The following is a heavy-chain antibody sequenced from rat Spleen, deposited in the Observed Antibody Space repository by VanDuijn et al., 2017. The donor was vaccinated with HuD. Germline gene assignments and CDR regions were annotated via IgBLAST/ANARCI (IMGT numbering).Heavy chain of an antibody. Sequence: EVQLVESDGGLVQPGRSLKLSCAASGFTLSDYYMAWVRQAPTKGLEWVATIIYDGSSIYYRDSVKGRFTISRDNAKITLYLQMDSLRSEDTAIYYCATQGYYGYNYGFDYWGQGVMVTVSS. CDR2: IIYDGSSI. CDR1: GFTLSDYY. J-gene: IGHJ2*01. V-gene: IGHV5-29*01. CDR3: ATQGYYGYNYGFDY. D-gene: IGHD1-9*01.